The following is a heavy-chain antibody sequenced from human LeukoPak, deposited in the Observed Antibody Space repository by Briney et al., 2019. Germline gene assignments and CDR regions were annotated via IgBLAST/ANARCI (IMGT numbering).Heavy chain of an antibody. V-gene: IGHV4-34*01. CDR1: GGFFSGYY. Sequence: RSSETLSLTCAVYGGFFSGYYWSWIRQPPGKGLEWIGEINHSGSTNYNPSLKSRVTISVDTSKNQFSLKLSSVTAADTAVYYCARGRLGRITMIVRGFFYFDYWGQGTLVTVSS. J-gene: IGHJ4*02. CDR2: INHSGST. D-gene: IGHD3-22*01. CDR3: ARGRLGRITMIVRGFFYFDY.